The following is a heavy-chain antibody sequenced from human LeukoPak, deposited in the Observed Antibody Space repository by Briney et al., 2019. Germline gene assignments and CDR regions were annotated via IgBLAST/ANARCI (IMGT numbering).Heavy chain of an antibody. CDR3: ARHTEIWFGELLSYWYFDL. D-gene: IGHD3-10*01. CDR2: INHSGST. V-gene: IGHV4-34*01. CDR1: GGSFSGYY. Sequence: SETLSLTCAVYGGSFSGYYWSWIRQPPGKGLEWIGEINHSGSTNYNPSLKSRVTISVDTSKNQFSLKLSSVTAADTAVYYCARHTEIWFGELLSYWYFDLWGRGTLVTVSS. J-gene: IGHJ2*01.